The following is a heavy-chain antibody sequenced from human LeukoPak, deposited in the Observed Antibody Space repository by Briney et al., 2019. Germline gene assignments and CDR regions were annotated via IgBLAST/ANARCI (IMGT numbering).Heavy chain of an antibody. CDR3: ARGIQSVSSYDYYYYGMDV. D-gene: IGHD5-18*01. Sequence: ASVKVSCKASGYTFTSYGISWVRQTPGQGLEWMGWIRAYNGNTNYAQKLQGRVTMTTDTSTSTAYMELRSLRSDDTAVYYCARGIQSVSSYDYYYYGMDVWGQGTTVTVSS. CDR1: GYTFTSYG. CDR2: IRAYNGNT. V-gene: IGHV1-18*01. J-gene: IGHJ6*02.